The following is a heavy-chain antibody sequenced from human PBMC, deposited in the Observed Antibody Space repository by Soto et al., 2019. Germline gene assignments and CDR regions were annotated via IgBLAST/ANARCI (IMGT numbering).Heavy chain of an antibody. Sequence: QVQLQESGPGLVKPSQTLSLTCTVSGGSISSGGYYWSWIRQHPGKGLEWIGDFYYSGSTYYNPSLKSRVTISVDTSKNQFSRKLSSVTAADTAVYYCARDVREYDSSGLRAFDIWGQGTMVTVSS. J-gene: IGHJ3*02. V-gene: IGHV4-31*03. CDR2: FYYSGST. CDR3: ARDVREYDSSGLRAFDI. CDR1: GGSISSGGYY. D-gene: IGHD3-22*01.